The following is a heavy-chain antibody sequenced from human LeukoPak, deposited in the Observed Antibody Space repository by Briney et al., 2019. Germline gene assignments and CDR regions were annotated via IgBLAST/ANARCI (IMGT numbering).Heavy chain of an antibody. Sequence: SQTLSLTCTVSGGSISSGGYYWSWIRQHPGKGLEWIGYIYYSGNTYYNPSLKSRVTISIDTSKSQFFLKLSSVTAADTAVYYCARDSKRRDYDIGGSYSYYFDYWGQGTLVTVSS. CDR3: ARDSKRRDYDIGGSYSYYFDY. D-gene: IGHD3-22*01. CDR1: GGSISSGGYY. J-gene: IGHJ4*02. CDR2: IYYSGNT. V-gene: IGHV4-31*03.